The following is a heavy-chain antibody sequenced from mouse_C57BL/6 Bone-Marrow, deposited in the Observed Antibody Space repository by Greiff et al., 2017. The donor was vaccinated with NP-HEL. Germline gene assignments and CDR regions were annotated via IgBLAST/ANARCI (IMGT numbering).Heavy chain of an antibody. J-gene: IGHJ3*01. CDR3: ARAGGLRAWFAY. CDR2: IDPSDSYT. Sequence: VQLQQPGAELVMPGASVKLSCKASGYTFTSYWMHWVKQSPGQGLEWIGEIDPSDSYTNYNQKFKGKSTLTVDKSSSTAYMQLSSQTSEDSAVYDCARAGGLRAWFAYWGQGTLVTVSA. D-gene: IGHD2-4*01. V-gene: IGHV1-69*01. CDR1: GYTFTSYW.